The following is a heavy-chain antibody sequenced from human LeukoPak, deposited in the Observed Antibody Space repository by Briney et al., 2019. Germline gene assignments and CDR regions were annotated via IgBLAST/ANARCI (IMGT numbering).Heavy chain of an antibody. Sequence: RGSLRLSCAASGVSFSKYRMHWVRQVPGQGLVWVSLINGDGSTTNYADSVKGRFTISRDNSTNTLYLQMNNLRAEDTAVYYCAKVRGLYYYYGMDVWGQGTTVTVSS. CDR2: INGDGSTT. CDR3: AKVRGLYYYYGMDV. CDR1: GVSFSKYR. D-gene: IGHD3/OR15-3a*01. J-gene: IGHJ6*02. V-gene: IGHV3-74*01.